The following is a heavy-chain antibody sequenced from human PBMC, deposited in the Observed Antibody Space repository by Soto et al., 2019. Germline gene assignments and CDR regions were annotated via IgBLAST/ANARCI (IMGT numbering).Heavy chain of an antibody. Sequence: QLQLQESGPGLVSPSETLSLTCTVSGGSIANNNYFWGWVRQPPGKGLEWIGSAAYSGGTYKNTSLKCRVTVSVDTPKNQFTLKLTSVPAADTAVYYCAKVVVGAPSHSDFDSWGQGTLVTVSA. CDR2: AAYSGGT. J-gene: IGHJ4*02. D-gene: IGHD2-15*01. V-gene: IGHV4-39*01. CDR3: AKVVVGAPSHSDFDS. CDR1: GGSIANNNYF.